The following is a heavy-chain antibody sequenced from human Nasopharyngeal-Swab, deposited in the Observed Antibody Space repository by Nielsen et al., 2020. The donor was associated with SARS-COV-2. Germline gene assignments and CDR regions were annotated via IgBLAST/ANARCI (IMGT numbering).Heavy chain of an antibody. J-gene: IGHJ4*02. V-gene: IGHV3-30-3*01. CDR1: GFTFSSYA. CDR3: ASSPLDSSGYYYGLDY. Sequence: GESLKISCAASGFTFSSYAMHWVRQAPGKGLECVAVISYDGSNKYYADSVKGRLTISRDNSKNTLSLQMNSLRAEDTAVYYCASSPLDSSGYYYGLDYWGQGTLVTASS. D-gene: IGHD3-22*01. CDR2: ISYDGSNK.